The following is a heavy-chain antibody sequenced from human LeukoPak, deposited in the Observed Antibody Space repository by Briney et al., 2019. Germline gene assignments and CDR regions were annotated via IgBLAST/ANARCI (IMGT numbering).Heavy chain of an antibody. J-gene: IGHJ4*02. Sequence: GGSLRLSCAASGFSFDDYGLTWVRQAPGKGLEWVSGINWNGGSTDYADSVKGRFTISRDNAKNSLYLQMNSLRAEDTALYYCARDLSVVITGSFDSWGQGTLVTVSS. V-gene: IGHV3-20*04. CDR3: ARDLSVVITGSFDS. D-gene: IGHD3-22*01. CDR1: GFSFDDYG. CDR2: INWNGGST.